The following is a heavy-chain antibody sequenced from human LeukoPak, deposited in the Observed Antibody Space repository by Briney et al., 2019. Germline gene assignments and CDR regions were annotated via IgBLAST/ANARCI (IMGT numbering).Heavy chain of an antibody. Sequence: ASVKVSCKASGYTFTSYGISWVRQAPGLGLEWMGWISAYNGNTNYAQKLQGRVTMTTDTSTSTAYMELRSLRSDDTAVYYCARDGFTIFGVNYYYYMDVWGKGTTVTVSS. J-gene: IGHJ6*03. CDR2: ISAYNGNT. D-gene: IGHD3-3*01. V-gene: IGHV1-18*01. CDR1: GYTFTSYG. CDR3: ARDGFTIFGVNYYYYMDV.